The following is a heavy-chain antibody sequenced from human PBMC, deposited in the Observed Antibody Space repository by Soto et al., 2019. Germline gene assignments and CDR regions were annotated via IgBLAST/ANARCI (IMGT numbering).Heavy chain of an antibody. J-gene: IGHJ3*02. D-gene: IGHD5-12*01. Sequence: EVQLLESGGGLVQPGGSLRLSCAASGFTFSNYAMSWVRQAPGKGLEWVSGTSGSGTKTDYADSVKGRFIISRDNSKNTLYMQMKSLTAADTAVYYCAKDTYSGYDQQAIDIWGQGTMITVSS. CDR1: GFTFSNYA. CDR3: AKDTYSGYDQQAIDI. CDR2: TSGSGTKT. V-gene: IGHV3-23*01.